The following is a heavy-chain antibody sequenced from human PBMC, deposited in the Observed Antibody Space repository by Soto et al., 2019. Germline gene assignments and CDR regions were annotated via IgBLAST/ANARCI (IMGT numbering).Heavy chain of an antibody. J-gene: IGHJ6*02. CDR1: GFTFSSYS. Sequence: GESLKISCAASGFTFSSYSMNWVRQAPGKGLEWVSYISSSSSTIYYADSVKGRFTISRDNAKNSLYLQMNSLRDEDTAVYYCARDVGRGVYHLGGYYYGMDVWGQGTTVTVSS. V-gene: IGHV3-48*02. CDR2: ISSSSSTI. D-gene: IGHD6-13*01. CDR3: ARDVGRGVYHLGGYYYGMDV.